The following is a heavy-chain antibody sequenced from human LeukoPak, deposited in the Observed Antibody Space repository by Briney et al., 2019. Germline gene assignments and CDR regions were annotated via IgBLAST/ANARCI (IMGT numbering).Heavy chain of an antibody. CDR1: GGSISSYY. V-gene: IGHV4-4*07. Sequence: SETLSLTCIDPGGSISSYYWSWIRQPAGKGLEWIGRIYTSGSTNYNPSLKSRVTISVDTSKNQFSLKLSSVTAADTAVYYCARGCALWSGSQNWFDPWGQGTLVTVSS. CDR2: IYTSGST. J-gene: IGHJ5*02. D-gene: IGHD3-3*01. CDR3: ARGCALWSGSQNWFDP.